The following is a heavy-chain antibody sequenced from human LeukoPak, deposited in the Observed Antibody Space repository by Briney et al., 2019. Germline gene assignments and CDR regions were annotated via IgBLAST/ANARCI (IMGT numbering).Heavy chain of an antibody. Sequence: GGSLRLSCAASGFTFSNAWMSWVRQAPGKGLEWVGRIKSKTDGGTTDYAAPVKGRFTISRDDSKNTLYLQMNSLKTEDTAVYYCTTNLGLWLGEFDPWGQGPLVTVSS. V-gene: IGHV3-15*01. CDR2: IKSKTDGGTT. CDR3: TTNLGLWLGEFDP. J-gene: IGHJ5*02. CDR1: GFTFSNAW. D-gene: IGHD3-10*01.